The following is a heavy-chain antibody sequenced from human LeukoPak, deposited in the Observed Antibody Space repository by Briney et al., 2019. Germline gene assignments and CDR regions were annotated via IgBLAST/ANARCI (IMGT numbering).Heavy chain of an antibody. J-gene: IGHJ4*02. Sequence: GGSLRLSCAASGFAFSYYTMYWVRQAPGKGLEWVSSSSSSSSYIYDADSVKGRFSISRDNAKNSLFLQMNSLRVEDTAVYYCARDGDYGGNSEVFDFWGQGTLVTVSS. CDR1: GFAFSYYT. CDR2: SSSSSSYI. CDR3: ARDGDYGGNSEVFDF. V-gene: IGHV3-21*01. D-gene: IGHD4-23*01.